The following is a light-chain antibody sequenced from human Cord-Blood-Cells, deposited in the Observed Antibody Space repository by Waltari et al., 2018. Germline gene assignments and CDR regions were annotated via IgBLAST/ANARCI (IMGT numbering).Light chain of an antibody. CDR1: SSNIGSNT. CDR2: INT. V-gene: IGLV1-44*01. J-gene: IGLJ1*01. CDR3: AAWDDSLNGYV. Sequence: QSVLTQPPSASGTPGQRVTISCSGSSSNIGSNTVNWYQQLPGTAPKLLIYINTQRPSVVPDRFAVSKSGTSASLAISGLQSEDEADYYCAAWDDSLNGYVFGTGTKVTVL.